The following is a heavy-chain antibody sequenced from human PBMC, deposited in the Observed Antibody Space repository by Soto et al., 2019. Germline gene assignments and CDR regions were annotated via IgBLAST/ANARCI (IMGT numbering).Heavy chain of an antibody. J-gene: IGHJ5*02. CDR1: GYTVTGYY. D-gene: IGHD2-2*01. V-gene: IGHV1-8*01. Sequence: ASVKVSCKASGYTVTGYYIHWVRQATGQGLEWMGWMNPYTGYTNNAQKFQGRVTMTTDTSTSTGYMELSSLRSDDTAVYYCARALWGPAGHISWFDPWGQGTLVTVSS. CDR2: MNPYTGYT. CDR3: ARALWGPAGHISWFDP.